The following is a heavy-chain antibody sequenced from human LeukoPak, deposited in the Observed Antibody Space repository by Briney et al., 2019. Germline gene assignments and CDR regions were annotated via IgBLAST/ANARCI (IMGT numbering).Heavy chain of an antibody. Sequence: ASVKVSCKASGYTFTGYYMHWVRQAPGQGLEWMGWINPNSGGTNYAQKFQGWVTMTEDTSTDTAYMELSSLRSEDTAVYYCATDVPSHIVVVPAAFDYWGQGTLVTVSS. CDR1: GYTFTGYY. D-gene: IGHD2-2*01. J-gene: IGHJ4*02. CDR2: INPNSGGT. CDR3: ATDVPSHIVVVPAAFDY. V-gene: IGHV1-2*04.